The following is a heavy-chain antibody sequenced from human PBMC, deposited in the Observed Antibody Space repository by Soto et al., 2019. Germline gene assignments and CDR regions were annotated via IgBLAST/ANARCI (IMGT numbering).Heavy chain of an antibody. CDR3: VRDATRGGDFDY. V-gene: IGHV3-7*01. CDR1: GFTFSNYW. Sequence: EVQLVESGGALVQPGGSLRLSCAASGFTFSNYWMAWVRQAPGKGLEWVANLNEDGTKKYYVDSVKGRFTTSRDNAKNSLYLQMNSLRVEDTAVYYCVRDATRGGDFDYWGQGTLVTVSS. J-gene: IGHJ4*02. CDR2: LNEDGTKK. D-gene: IGHD3-16*01.